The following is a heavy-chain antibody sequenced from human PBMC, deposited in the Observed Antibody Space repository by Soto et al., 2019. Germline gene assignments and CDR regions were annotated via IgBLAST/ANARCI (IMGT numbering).Heavy chain of an antibody. V-gene: IGHV3-30-3*01. J-gene: IGHJ6*02. D-gene: IGHD3-22*01. CDR3: AREPSGGKWLMDV. Sequence: QVQLVESGGGVVQPGGSLRLSCVASGLTLSTFSIHWVRQAPGKGLEWVAVISYDGANTYYADSVKGRFTISRDNSKNTVYLQMHSLSTEDTAMYYCAREPSGGKWLMDVWGQGTMVIVSS. CDR1: GLTLSTFS. CDR2: ISYDGANT.